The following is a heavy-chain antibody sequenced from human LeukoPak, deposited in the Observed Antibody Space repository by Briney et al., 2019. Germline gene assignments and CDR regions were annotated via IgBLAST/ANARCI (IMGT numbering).Heavy chain of an antibody. CDR2: ISSSSSYT. CDR3: ARAWIQLWHPYYYYGMDV. V-gene: IGHV3-11*06. D-gene: IGHD5-18*01. CDR1: GFTFSDYY. J-gene: IGHJ6*04. Sequence: GGSLRLSCAASGFTFSDYYMSWIRQAPGKGLEWVSYISSSSSYTSYADSVKGRFTISRDNAKNSLYLQMNSLRAEDTAVYYCARAWIQLWHPYYYYGMDVWGKGTTVTVSS.